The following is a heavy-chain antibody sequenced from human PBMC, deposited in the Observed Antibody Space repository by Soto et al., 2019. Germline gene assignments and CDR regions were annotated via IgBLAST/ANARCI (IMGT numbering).Heavy chain of an antibody. J-gene: IGHJ5*02. CDR1: GGSISGYY. CDR2: IYYTGST. Sequence: SETLSLTCAVSGGSISGYYWSWIRQSPGKGLELIGYIYYTGSTNYNPSLKSRVTISVDTSNNQFSLTLKYVTAADTAVYYCATLPPRIEVTVLPIPTWGQGTLVTVSS. V-gene: IGHV4-59*12. D-gene: IGHD2-15*01. CDR3: ATLPPRIEVTVLPIPT.